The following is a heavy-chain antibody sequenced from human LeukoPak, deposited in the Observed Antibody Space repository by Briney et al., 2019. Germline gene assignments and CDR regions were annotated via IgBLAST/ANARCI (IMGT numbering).Heavy chain of an antibody. Sequence: GGSLRLSCAASGFTFSSYAMSWVRQSPGKGLEWVSAISGSGGSTYYADSVKGRFTISRDNSKNTLYLQMNSLRAEDTAVYYCAKDPENWNYVLDYWGQGTLVTVSS. V-gene: IGHV3-23*01. CDR3: AKDPENWNYVLDY. J-gene: IGHJ4*02. CDR1: GFTFSSYA. D-gene: IGHD1-7*01. CDR2: ISGSGGST.